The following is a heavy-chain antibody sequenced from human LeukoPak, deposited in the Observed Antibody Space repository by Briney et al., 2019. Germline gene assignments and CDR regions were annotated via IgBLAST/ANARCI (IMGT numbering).Heavy chain of an antibody. V-gene: IGHV3-9*01. CDR2: ISWNSGSI. D-gene: IGHD6-13*01. J-gene: IGHJ2*01. Sequence: GRSLRLSCAASGFTFDDYAMHWVRQAPGKGLEWVSGISWNSGSIGYADSVKGRFTISRDNAKNSLYLQMNSLRAEDTALYYCAKDIAAAGTKSYFDLWGRGTLVTVSS. CDR3: AKDIAAAGTKSYFDL. CDR1: GFTFDDYA.